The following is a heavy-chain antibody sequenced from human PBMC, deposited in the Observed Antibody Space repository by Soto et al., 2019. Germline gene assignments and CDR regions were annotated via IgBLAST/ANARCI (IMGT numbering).Heavy chain of an antibody. Sequence: SETLSLTCTVSRGSISSGDYYWSWIRQPPGKGLEWIGYIYYSGSTYYNPSLKSRVTISVDTSKNQFSLKLSSVTAADTAVYYCASLVVTAHNWFDPWGKGTLVTVCS. CDR2: IYYSGST. CDR3: ASLVVTAHNWFDP. CDR1: RGSISSGDYY. V-gene: IGHV4-30-4*01. D-gene: IGHD2-21*02. J-gene: IGHJ5*02.